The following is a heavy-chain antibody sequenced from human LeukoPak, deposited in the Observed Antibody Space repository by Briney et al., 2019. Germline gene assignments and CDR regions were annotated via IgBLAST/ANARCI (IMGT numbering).Heavy chain of an antibody. V-gene: IGHV3-30*02. J-gene: IGHJ4*02. CDR3: AKDLSGSYYVDY. Sequence: GGSLRLSCAASGFTFSSYGMHWVRQAPGKGLEWVAVIWYDGSNKYYADSVKGRFTISRDNSKITLYLQMNSLRAEDTAVYYCAKDLSGSYYVDYWGQGTLVTVSS. CDR2: IWYDGSNK. D-gene: IGHD1-26*01. CDR1: GFTFSSYG.